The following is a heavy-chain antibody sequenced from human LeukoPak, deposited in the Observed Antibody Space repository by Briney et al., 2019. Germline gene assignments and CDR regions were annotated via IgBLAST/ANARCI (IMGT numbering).Heavy chain of an antibody. CDR3: APEGDGYILFDY. V-gene: IGHV3-30*03. CDR1: GYTFSRHG. D-gene: IGHD5-24*01. CDR2: ISYGGSNK. Sequence: GGSLRLSCAVSGYTFSRHGMHWVRQAPGKGLEWVAVISYGGSNKYYADSVKGRFTISRDNSKNTLYLQMNSLRVEDTAVYYCAPEGDGYILFDYWGQGTLVTVSS. J-gene: IGHJ4*02.